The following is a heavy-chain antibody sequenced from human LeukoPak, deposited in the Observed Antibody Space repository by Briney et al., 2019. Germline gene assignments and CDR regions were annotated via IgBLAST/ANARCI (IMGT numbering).Heavy chain of an antibody. J-gene: IGHJ5*02. CDR1: GFSLSTSGVG. Sequence: SGPTLVKPTQTLTLTCTFSGFSLSTSGVGVGWIRQPPGKALEWLALIYWDDDKRYSPSLKSRLTITKDTSKNQVVLTMTNMDPVDTATYYCAPTVLPYCSSTSCYAGWFDPWGQGTLVTVSS. V-gene: IGHV2-5*02. CDR3: APTVLPYCSSTSCYAGWFDP. D-gene: IGHD2-2*01. CDR2: IYWDDDK.